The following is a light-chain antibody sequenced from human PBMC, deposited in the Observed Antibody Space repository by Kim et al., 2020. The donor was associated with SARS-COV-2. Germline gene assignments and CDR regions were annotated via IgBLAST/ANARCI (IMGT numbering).Light chain of an antibody. J-gene: IGKJ3*01. V-gene: IGKV3-20*01. CDR3: QQYGSSFT. CDR1: QSSSSSY. Sequence: LSPGEGATLSCRTSQSSSSSYLAWYQQKPGQAPRLRIYGASTRATGIPDRFSGSGSGTDFTLTISRLEPEDFAVYYCQQYGSSFTFGPGTKVDIK. CDR2: GAS.